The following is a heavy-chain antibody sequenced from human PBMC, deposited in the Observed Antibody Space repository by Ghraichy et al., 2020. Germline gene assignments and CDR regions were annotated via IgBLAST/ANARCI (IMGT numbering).Heavy chain of an antibody. CDR1: GGSISSGGYY. CDR2: IYYSGST. Sequence: SETLSLTCTVSGGSISSGGYYWSWIRQHPGKGLEWIGYIYYSGSTYYNPSLKSRVTISVDTSKNQFSLKLSSVTAADTAVYYCARSMTTGNWYFDLWGRGTLVTVSS. CDR3: ARSMTTGNWYFDL. J-gene: IGHJ2*01. D-gene: IGHD4-11*01. V-gene: IGHV4-31*03.